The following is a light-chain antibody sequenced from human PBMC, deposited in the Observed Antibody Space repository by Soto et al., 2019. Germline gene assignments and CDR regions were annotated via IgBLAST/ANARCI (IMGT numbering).Light chain of an antibody. CDR1: QSVTSY. Sequence: EIVLTQSPATLSLSPGERATLSCRASQSVTSYLAWNQQKPGQAPRLLIYDASNMATDIPARFSGSGSGTDFTLTISSVEPEDFAVYYCQQRSNGPSLTFGGGTKVEIK. J-gene: IGKJ4*01. CDR2: DAS. V-gene: IGKV3-11*01. CDR3: QQRSNGPSLT.